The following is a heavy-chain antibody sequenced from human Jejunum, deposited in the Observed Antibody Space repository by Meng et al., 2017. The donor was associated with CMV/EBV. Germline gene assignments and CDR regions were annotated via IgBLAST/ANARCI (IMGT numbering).Heavy chain of an antibody. CDR2: IYTDSGDT. CDR1: GDTFTNYT. J-gene: IGHJ5*02. D-gene: IGHD3-16*01. CDR3: ARGVISYHDS. V-gene: IGHV1-3*04. Sequence: QVQLVQSGAEVKKPGSSEKVSCKASGDTFTNYTIAWVRQAPGQGLEWMGGIYTDSGDTKFSQKFQGRVSFTSDTSATTAYMELSSLRSEDTAVYYCARGVISYHDSWGQGTLVTVSS.